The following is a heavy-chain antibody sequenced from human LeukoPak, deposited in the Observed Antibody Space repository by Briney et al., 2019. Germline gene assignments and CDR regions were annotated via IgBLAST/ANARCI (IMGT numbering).Heavy chain of an antibody. J-gene: IGHJ4*02. CDR1: GFPFSTYW. CDR3: AKVAKYYYGPETYYFFEQ. V-gene: IGHV3-7*01. D-gene: IGHD3-10*01. CDR2: IKQDGTDK. Sequence: GGSLRLSCAASGFPFSTYWMSWVRQAPGKGLEWVANIKQDGTDKYYVDSVKGRFTISRDYAKNSLYLQMNSLRVEDTAVYYCAKVAKYYYGPETYYFFEQWGQGTPVTASS.